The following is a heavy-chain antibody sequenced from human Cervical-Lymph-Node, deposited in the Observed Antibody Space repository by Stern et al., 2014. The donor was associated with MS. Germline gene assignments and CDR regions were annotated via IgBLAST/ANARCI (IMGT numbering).Heavy chain of an antibody. CDR2: IIPISGKT. CDR3: AITDSAWDNPYHFYGMDV. V-gene: IGHV1-69*01. Sequence: VQLGQSGAAVKKPGSSVKVSCKASGGTFNRNAFSWVRQAPGQGLEWMGGIIPISGKTDYEQKFQARVTLTADESTRNDFGDTRSLRSEDTPVFYCAITDSAWDNPYHFYGMDVWGQGTTVTVSS. CDR1: GGTFNRNA. D-gene: IGHD6-19*01. J-gene: IGHJ6*02.